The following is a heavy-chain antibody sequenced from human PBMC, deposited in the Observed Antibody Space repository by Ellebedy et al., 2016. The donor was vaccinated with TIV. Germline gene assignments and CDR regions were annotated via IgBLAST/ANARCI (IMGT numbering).Heavy chain of an antibody. CDR1: GGIFSSFV. D-gene: IGHD2-2*01. J-gene: IGHJ4*02. CDR3: ATDSGYCSSTSCYLPDY. CDR2: IIPIFGTP. V-gene: IGHV1-69*13. Sequence: SVKVSXKASGGIFSSFVISWVRQAPGQGLEWMGGIIPIFGTPNYAQKFQGRVTITADESTSTAYMELSSLRSEDTAVYYCATDSGYCSSTSCYLPDYWGQGTLVTVSS.